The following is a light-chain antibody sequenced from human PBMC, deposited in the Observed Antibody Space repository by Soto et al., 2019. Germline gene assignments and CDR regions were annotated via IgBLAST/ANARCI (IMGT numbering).Light chain of an antibody. CDR1: SGYNNYK. CDR2: VGTGGVVG. V-gene: IGLV9-49*01. CDR3: GADHGSGSNFVYV. Sequence: QLVLTQPPSASASLGASVTLICTLSSGYNNYKVDWYQQRPGMGPRFVMRVGTGGVVGSKGDGIPDRFSVLGSGLNRYLTIKNIQEEDESDYHCGADHGSGSNFVYVFGTGTK. J-gene: IGLJ1*01.